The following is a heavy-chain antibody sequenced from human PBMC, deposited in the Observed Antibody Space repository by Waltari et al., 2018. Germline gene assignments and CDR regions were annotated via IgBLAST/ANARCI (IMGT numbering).Heavy chain of an antibody. J-gene: IGHJ6*02. D-gene: IGHD2-2*01. CDR3: ARDRVVPADEPDYYGLDV. CDR2: IYYNGAT. Sequence: QVHLQESGPGQVKPSETLSLTCDVSRGSIRSHYWSWIRRPPGKGLEWIGYIYYNGATNYNPSLMSRVTISVETAKNQFSLKLSSVTAADTAVYYCARDRVVPADEPDYYGLDVWGQGTTVTVSS. V-gene: IGHV4-59*11. CDR1: RGSIRSHY.